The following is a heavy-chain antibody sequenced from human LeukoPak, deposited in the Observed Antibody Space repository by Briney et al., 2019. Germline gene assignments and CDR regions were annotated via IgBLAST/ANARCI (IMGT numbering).Heavy chain of an antibody. V-gene: IGHV4-59*08. J-gene: IGHJ6*02. CDR2: IYYTGTT. CDR3: ASILDGMDV. Sequence: SETLSLTCTVSGGSISSYYWSWIRQPPGKGLEWIGYIYYTGTTNYDPSLKNRVTISADTSKNQFSLKLNSVTAADTAVYYCASILDGMDVWGQGTTVSVSS. CDR1: GGSISSYY.